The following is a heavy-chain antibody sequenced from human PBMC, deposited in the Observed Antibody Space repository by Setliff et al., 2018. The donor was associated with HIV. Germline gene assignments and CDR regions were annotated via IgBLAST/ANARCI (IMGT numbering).Heavy chain of an antibody. CDR1: GYSISSGYY. D-gene: IGHD4-17*01. Sequence: SETLSLTCAVSGYSISSGYYWGWIRQPPGKGLEWIGNIYHHGTTYYYPSLKGRVTISLDTSNNQFSLNLNSVTAADTAVYYCARGGPTVAFGLDVWGQGTTVTVTS. CDR2: IYHHGTT. CDR3: ARGGPTVAFGLDV. V-gene: IGHV4-38-2*01. J-gene: IGHJ6*02.